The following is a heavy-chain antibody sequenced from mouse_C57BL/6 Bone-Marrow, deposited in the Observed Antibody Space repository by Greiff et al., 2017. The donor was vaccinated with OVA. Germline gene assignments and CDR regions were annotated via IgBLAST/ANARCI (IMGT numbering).Heavy chain of an antibody. V-gene: IGHV1-64*01. J-gene: IGHJ2*01. Sequence: VQLQESGAELVKPGASVKLSCKASGYTFTSYWMHWVKQRPGQGLEWIGMIHPNSGSTNYNEKFKSKATLTVDKSSSTAYMQLSSLTSEDSAVYYCARWTIFDYWGQGTTLTVSS. CDR1: GYTFTSYW. CDR3: ARWTIFDY. CDR2: IHPNSGST. D-gene: IGHD1-1*02.